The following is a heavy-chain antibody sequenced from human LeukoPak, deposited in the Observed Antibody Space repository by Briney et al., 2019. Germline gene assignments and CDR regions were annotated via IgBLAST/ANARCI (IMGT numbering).Heavy chain of an antibody. Sequence: SETLSLTCAVYGGSFSGYYWSWIRQPPGKGLEWIGEINHSGSTNYNPSLKSRVTISVDTSKNQFSLKLSSVTAADTAVYYCARHWYDFWKRDYGMDVWGQGTTVTVSS. J-gene: IGHJ6*02. CDR3: ARHWYDFWKRDYGMDV. CDR1: GGSFSGYY. D-gene: IGHD3-3*01. V-gene: IGHV4-34*01. CDR2: INHSGST.